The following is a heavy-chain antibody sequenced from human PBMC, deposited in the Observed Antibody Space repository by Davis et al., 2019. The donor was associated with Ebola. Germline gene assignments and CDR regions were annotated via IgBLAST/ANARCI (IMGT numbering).Heavy chain of an antibody. CDR1: GYTFTSYA. CDR2: INTNTGNP. J-gene: IGHJ4*02. Sequence: ASVKVSCKASGYTFTSYAMNWVRQAPGQGLEWMGWINTNTGNPTYAQGFTGRFVFSLDTSVSTAYLQISSLKAEDTAVYYCASRYCSGGSCYSGYWGQGTLVTVSS. D-gene: IGHD2-15*01. CDR3: ASRYCSGGSCYSGY. V-gene: IGHV7-4-1*02.